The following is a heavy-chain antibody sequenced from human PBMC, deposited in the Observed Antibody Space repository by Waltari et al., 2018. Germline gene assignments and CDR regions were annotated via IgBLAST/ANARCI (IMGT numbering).Heavy chain of an antibody. CDR1: GFPFGNFW. D-gene: IGHD1-7*01. CDR2: INQDGSTK. V-gene: IGHV3-7*04. CDR3: ARVVSRTRQFDP. Sequence: EVQLVESGGGLVQPGGSLRLSCAASGFPFGNFWMSWVRQAPGKGLEWLANINQDGSTKNSMDSVKGRFTISRDNADNSLYLQLNSLRAEDTAFYYCARVVSRTRQFDPWGQGTLVTVSP. J-gene: IGHJ5*02.